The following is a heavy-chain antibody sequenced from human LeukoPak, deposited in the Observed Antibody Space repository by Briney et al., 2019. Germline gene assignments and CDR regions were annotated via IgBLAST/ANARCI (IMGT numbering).Heavy chain of an antibody. CDR1: GGSISTSSYY. Sequence: PSETLSLTCTVSGGSISTSSYYWGWVRQPPGKGLEWIGNIFYSGSTYYSPSLKSRVTISLDTSRNQFSLKLSSVTAADTAVYYCARDHQLEGFDYWGQGTLVTVSS. D-gene: IGHD1-1*01. V-gene: IGHV4-39*07. CDR2: IFYSGST. CDR3: ARDHQLEGFDY. J-gene: IGHJ4*02.